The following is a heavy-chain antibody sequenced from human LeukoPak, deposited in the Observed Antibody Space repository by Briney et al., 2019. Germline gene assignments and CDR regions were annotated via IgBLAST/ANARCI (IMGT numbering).Heavy chain of an antibody. D-gene: IGHD6-13*01. CDR1: GVTISSHG. CDR2: ISYDGSDE. J-gene: IGHJ4*02. V-gene: IGHV3-30*03. CDR3: ARDRRIAAAGSFDC. Sequence: GGSLRLSCVASGVTISSHGMHWVRQAPGKGLEWVAVISYDGSDEYYADSVKGRFTISRDNSKNTVYLQMSSLRAEDTAVYYCARDRRIAAAGSFDCWGQGTLVTVSS.